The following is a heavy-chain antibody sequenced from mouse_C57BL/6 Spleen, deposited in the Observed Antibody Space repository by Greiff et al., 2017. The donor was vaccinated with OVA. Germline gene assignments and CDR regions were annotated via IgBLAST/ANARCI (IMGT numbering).Heavy chain of an antibody. Sequence: EVLLVESGPGLAKPSQPLSLTCSVTGYSITSDYWNWIRKFPGNKLEYMGYISYSGSTSYNPSLKSRISITRNTSKNQYYLQLNSVTTEDTATYYGARYIEGYDGYHFDYWGKGTTLTVSS. CDR3: ARYIEGYDGYHFDY. D-gene: IGHD2-3*01. CDR2: ISYSGST. V-gene: IGHV3-8*01. CDR1: GYSITSDY. J-gene: IGHJ2*01.